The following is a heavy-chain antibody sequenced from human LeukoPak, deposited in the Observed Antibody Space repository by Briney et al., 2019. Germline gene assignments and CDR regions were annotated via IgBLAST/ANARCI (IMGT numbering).Heavy chain of an antibody. J-gene: IGHJ4*02. CDR1: GYSISSGYY. V-gene: IGHV4-38-2*01. CDR2: IYHSGST. CDR3: AGEDNHEVGLRPDY. D-gene: IGHD1-14*01. Sequence: SETLSLTCAVSGYSISSGYYWGWIRQPPGKGLEWIGSIYHSGSTNYNPSLKSRVTISVDTSKNQFSLKLSSVAAADPAVYYCAGEDNHEVGLRPDYWGQGTLVTVSS.